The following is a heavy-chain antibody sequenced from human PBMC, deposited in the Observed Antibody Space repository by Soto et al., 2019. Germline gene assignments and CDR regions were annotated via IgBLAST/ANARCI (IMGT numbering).Heavy chain of an antibody. CDR2: IYYSGST. CDR3: ARALTTRLFDI. V-gene: IGHV4-31*03. D-gene: IGHD1-1*01. CDR1: AGSITSGGYY. Sequence: QVHLQESGPGLVKPSQTLSLTCTVSAGSITSGGYYWSWIRQHPGKGLEWIGYIYYSGSTYYNPSLKSRVTISVATSKNQFSLKLSSVTAADTAVYYCARALTTRLFDIWGQGTMVTVSS. J-gene: IGHJ3*02.